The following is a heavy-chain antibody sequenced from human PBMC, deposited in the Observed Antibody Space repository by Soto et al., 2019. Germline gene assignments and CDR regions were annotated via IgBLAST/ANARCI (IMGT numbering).Heavy chain of an antibody. J-gene: IGHJ3*02. CDR2: IKQDGSEK. V-gene: IGHV3-7*05. CDR1: GFTFSSYW. Sequence: GGSLRLSCAASGFTFSSYWMSWVRQAPGKGLEWVANIKQDGSEKYYVDSVKGRFTISRDNAKNSLYLQMNSLRAEDTAVYYCARNTVTTYMDAFDIWGQGTMVTVSS. CDR3: ARNTVTTYMDAFDI. D-gene: IGHD4-17*01.